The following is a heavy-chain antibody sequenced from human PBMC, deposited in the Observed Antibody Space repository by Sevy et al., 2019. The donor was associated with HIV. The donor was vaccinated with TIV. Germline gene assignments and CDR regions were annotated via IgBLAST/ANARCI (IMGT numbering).Heavy chain of an antibody. Sequence: SETLSLTCAVSNYSISSGYYWGWIQQPPGKGLEWIGYCYQGGSTYYNPSLRSLVTISLDTSKNHFSLRLRSVTAAGTAVYYCARVSGGDRLDYYGMDVWGQGTTVTVSS. V-gene: IGHV4-38-2*01. CDR2: CYQGGST. J-gene: IGHJ6*02. D-gene: IGHD2-21*02. CDR1: NYSISSGYY. CDR3: ARVSGGDRLDYYGMDV.